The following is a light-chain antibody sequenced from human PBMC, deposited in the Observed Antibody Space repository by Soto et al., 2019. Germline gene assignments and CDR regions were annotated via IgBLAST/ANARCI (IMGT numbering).Light chain of an antibody. V-gene: IGKV1-12*01. J-gene: IGKJ3*01. CDR2: SAS. CDR1: QGISSW. CDR3: QQANSLPFT. Sequence: DIQMTQSPSSVSASVGDRVTITCRASQGISSWLVGYQQKPGKAPKLLIYSASSLHSGVPSRVSGSGSGTDFTLTISSLQPEDFATYYCQQANSLPFTFGPGTKLEIK.